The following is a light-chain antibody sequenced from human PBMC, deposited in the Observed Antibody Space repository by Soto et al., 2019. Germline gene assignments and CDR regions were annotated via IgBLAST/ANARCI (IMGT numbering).Light chain of an antibody. Sequence: EIGLTQSPATLSLSPGERATLSCRASQSISNFLAWYQQKPGQAPSLRIYDDANRATGMPDRFSGSGSGTDFTLTSSSVELAVFAVYYWQQRSNLFTFGPGTTVDIK. J-gene: IGKJ3*01. CDR3: QQRSNLFT. CDR2: DDA. CDR1: QSISNF. V-gene: IGKV3-11*01.